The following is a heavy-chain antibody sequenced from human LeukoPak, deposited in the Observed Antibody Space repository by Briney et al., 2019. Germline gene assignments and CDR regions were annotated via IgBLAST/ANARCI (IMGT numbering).Heavy chain of an antibody. CDR3: ARDLVKYYGGNTGRGAFDY. V-gene: IGHV1-18*01. Sequence: ASVKVSCKASGYTFTSYGISWVRQAPGQGLEWMGWISAYNGNTNYAQKLQGRVTMTTDTSTSTAYMELRSLRSDDTAVYYCARDLVKYYGGNTGRGAFDYWGQGTLDTVSS. J-gene: IGHJ4*02. D-gene: IGHD4-23*01. CDR2: ISAYNGNT. CDR1: GYTFTSYG.